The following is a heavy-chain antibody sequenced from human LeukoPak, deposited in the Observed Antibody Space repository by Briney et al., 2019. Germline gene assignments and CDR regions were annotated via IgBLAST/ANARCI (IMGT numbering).Heavy chain of an antibody. CDR1: GFTFSSYA. V-gene: IGHV3-30-3*01. Sequence: GGSLRLSCAASGFTFSSYAMHWVRQAPGKGLEWVAVVSYDGSNKYYADSVKGRFTISRDNSKNTLYLQMNSLRAEDTAVYYCARDWGIVTTAPFDYWGQGTLVTVSS. CDR2: VSYDGSNK. CDR3: ARDWGIVTTAPFDY. J-gene: IGHJ4*02. D-gene: IGHD3-16*01.